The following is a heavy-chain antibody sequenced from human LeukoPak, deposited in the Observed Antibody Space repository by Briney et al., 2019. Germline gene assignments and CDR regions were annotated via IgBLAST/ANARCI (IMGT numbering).Heavy chain of an antibody. D-gene: IGHD6-19*01. CDR3: ARYSSGPNQNFDC. J-gene: IGHJ4*02. Sequence: SETLSLTCTVSGGSISSSSYYWGWIRQPPGKGLEWIGSIYYSGSTYYNPSLKSRVTISVDTSKNQFSLKLSSVTAADSAVYYCARYSSGPNQNFDCWGQGTLVTVSS. V-gene: IGHV4-39*07. CDR1: GGSISSSSYY. CDR2: IYYSGST.